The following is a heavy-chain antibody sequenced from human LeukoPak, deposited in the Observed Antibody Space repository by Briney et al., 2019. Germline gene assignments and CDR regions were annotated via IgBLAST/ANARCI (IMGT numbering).Heavy chain of an antibody. CDR3: ARENYYDSSGYGMDV. CDR2: ISSSGSTI. D-gene: IGHD3-22*01. Sequence: GGSLRLSCAASGLTFSSYEMNWVRQAPGKGLEWVSYISSSGSTIYYADSVKGRFTIYRDNAKNSLYLQMNSLRAEDTAVYYCARENYYDSSGYGMDVWGQGTTVTVSS. CDR1: GLTFSSYE. J-gene: IGHJ6*02. V-gene: IGHV3-48*03.